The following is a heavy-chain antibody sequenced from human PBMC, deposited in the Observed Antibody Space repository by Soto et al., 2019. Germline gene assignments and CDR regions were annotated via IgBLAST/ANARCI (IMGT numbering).Heavy chain of an antibody. CDR1: GASLSGYY. J-gene: IGHJ4*02. CDR3: ARDTGGGNFHIDY. CDR2: TYYSGTT. Sequence: PSETLSLTCTVSGASLSGYYWSWIRQPPGKGLEWIGYTYYSGTTKYNPSLQTRVTISVDTSTNQFSLKVNSVTAADTAVYYCARDTGGGNFHIDYWGQGTLVTVSS. V-gene: IGHV4-59*01. D-gene: IGHD1-26*01.